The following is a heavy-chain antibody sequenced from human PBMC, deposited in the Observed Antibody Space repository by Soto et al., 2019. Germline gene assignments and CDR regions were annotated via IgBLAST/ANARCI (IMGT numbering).Heavy chain of an antibody. Sequence: SETLSLTCAVSGGSIGSGGYSWSWIRQPPGKGLEWIGYIYHSGSTYYNPSLKSRVTISVDRSKNQFSLKLSSVTAADTAVYYCARGDGSQASWSNYWYFDLWGRGTLVTVSS. J-gene: IGHJ2*01. CDR1: GGSIGSGGYS. CDR2: IYHSGST. V-gene: IGHV4-30-2*01. CDR3: ARGDGSQASWSNYWYFDL. D-gene: IGHD6-13*01.